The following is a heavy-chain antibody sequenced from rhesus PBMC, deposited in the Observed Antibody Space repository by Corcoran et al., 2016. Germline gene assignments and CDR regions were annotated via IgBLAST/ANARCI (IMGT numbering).Heavy chain of an antibody. CDR2: ISPYNVNK. V-gene: IGHV1-180*01. CDR1: GYTFTSYY. CDR3: TRDRSGYSSNNRFDV. D-gene: IGHD6-19*01. J-gene: IGHJ5-1*01. Sequence: QVQLVQSGSEIKQPGASVKLSCKASGYTFTSYYMHWVRQAPGQGLEWIGLISPYNVNKGYEQNFQGRVTITTDTSTSTGYMELSSLRSEDTAVYYCTRDRSGYSSNNRFDVWGAGVLVTVSS.